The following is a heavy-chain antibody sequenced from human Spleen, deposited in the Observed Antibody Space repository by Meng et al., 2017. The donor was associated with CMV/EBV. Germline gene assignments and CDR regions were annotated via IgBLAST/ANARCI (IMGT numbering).Heavy chain of an antibody. V-gene: IGHV4-61*01. CDR2: IHSSGNA. J-gene: IGHJ3*02. Sequence: VRGGNDYWSWIRQPPGKGLEWIGYIHSSGNANHNPSLKSRVTISINTSKNQFSLKLNSVTAADTAVYYCARDPICSVRPTICDAFDIWGQGTMVTVSS. D-gene: IGHD4-17*01. CDR3: ARDPICSVRPTICDAFDI. CDR1: VRGGNDY.